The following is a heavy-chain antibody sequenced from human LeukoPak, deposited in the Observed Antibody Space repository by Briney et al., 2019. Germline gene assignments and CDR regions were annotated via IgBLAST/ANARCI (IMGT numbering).Heavy chain of an antibody. V-gene: IGHV3-30-3*01. CDR2: ISYDGSNK. J-gene: IGHJ4*02. CDR3: AREYSSSWSWYFDY. CDR1: GFTFSSYA. D-gene: IGHD6-13*01. Sequence: GGSLRLSCAASGFTFSSYAMHWVRQAPGKGLEWVAVISYDGSNKYYADSVKGRFTISRDNSKNTLYLQTNSLRAEDMALYYCAREYSSSWSWYFDYWGQGTLVTVSS.